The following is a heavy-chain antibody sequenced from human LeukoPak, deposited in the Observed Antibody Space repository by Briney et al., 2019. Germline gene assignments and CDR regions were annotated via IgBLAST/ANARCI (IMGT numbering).Heavy chain of an antibody. Sequence: SVKVSCKASGGTFSSYAISWVRQAPGQGLEWMGGIIPIFGTTNYAQKFQDRVTITADKSTSTAHMELSSLRSEDTAVYYCARVVGLTGYSSSWYSGYYYYMDVWGKGTTVTVSS. CDR2: IIPIFGTT. D-gene: IGHD6-13*01. CDR3: ARVVGLTGYSSSWYSGYYYYMDV. J-gene: IGHJ6*03. CDR1: GGTFSSYA. V-gene: IGHV1-69*06.